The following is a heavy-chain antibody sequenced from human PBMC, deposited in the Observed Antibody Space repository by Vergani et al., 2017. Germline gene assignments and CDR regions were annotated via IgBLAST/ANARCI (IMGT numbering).Heavy chain of an antibody. J-gene: IGHJ3*01. D-gene: IGHD5-12*01. CDR1: GFSFTSYG. V-gene: IGHV3-9*01. Sequence: VRLVESGGGVVQPGRSLRLSCAASGFSFTSYGMHWVRQPPGKGLEWVSGISWNSGAVDYADSVRGRFTISRDNAKNSLFLEMNSLRFEDTAVYFCTKGSVYYHDSAGHGYDPYTGFDLWGQGTLVTVSS. CDR3: TKGSVYYHDSAGHGYDPYTGFDL. CDR2: ISWNSGAV.